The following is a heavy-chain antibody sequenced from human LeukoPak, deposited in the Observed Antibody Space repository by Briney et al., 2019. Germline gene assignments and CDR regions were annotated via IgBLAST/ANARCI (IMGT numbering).Heavy chain of an antibody. J-gene: IGHJ4*02. CDR1: GYSFTSYW. CDR3: ARTVPLTTVEGYFDY. V-gene: IGHV5-51*01. Sequence: GESLKISCKGSGYSFTSYWIGWVRQMPGKGLEWMGIIYPGDSDTRYSPSFQGQVTISADKSISTAYLQWSSLKASDTAMYYCARTVPLTTVEGYFDYWGQGTLVTVSS. D-gene: IGHD4-23*01. CDR2: IYPGDSDT.